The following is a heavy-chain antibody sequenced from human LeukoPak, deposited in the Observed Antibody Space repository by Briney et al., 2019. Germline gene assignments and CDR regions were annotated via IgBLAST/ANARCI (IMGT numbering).Heavy chain of an antibody. Sequence: GESLKISCKGSGYSFTTYWIGWVRQMPGKGLEWMGITYPGDSDTRYSPSFQGQVTISADKSISTAYLQWSSLKASDTAMYYCARLKGYYNSSGSLFDYWGQGTLVTVSS. D-gene: IGHD3-22*01. V-gene: IGHV5-51*01. CDR3: ARLKGYYNSSGSLFDY. CDR1: GYSFTTYW. CDR2: TYPGDSDT. J-gene: IGHJ4*02.